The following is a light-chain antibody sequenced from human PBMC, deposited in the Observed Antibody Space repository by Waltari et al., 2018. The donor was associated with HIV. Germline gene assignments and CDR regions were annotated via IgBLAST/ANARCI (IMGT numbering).Light chain of an antibody. J-gene: IGKJ3*01. V-gene: IGKV1-5*03. Sequence: DIRMTQSPSTLSASVGDRVTITCRASQNISGWLAWYQQRPGKAPRLLIHRASNLEFGVSPRFSGGGSGTEFSLTIAGLQPDDLATYYCQQYSVDFYTFGQGTKV. CDR1: QNISGW. CDR3: QQYSVDFYT. CDR2: RAS.